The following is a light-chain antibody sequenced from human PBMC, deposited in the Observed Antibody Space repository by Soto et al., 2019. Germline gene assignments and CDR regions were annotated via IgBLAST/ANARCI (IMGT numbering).Light chain of an antibody. V-gene: IGKV1D-8*02. Sequence: IWMTQSPSLLSASTGDRVTISCRMSQVISSYLAWYQQKPGKASELLIYAASTLQSGVPSRFSGSGFGTDLTLTISSPQLEDFATYYCQQSYSFPIALGQGTRLESK. CDR2: AAS. CDR3: QQSYSFPIA. CDR1: QVISSY. J-gene: IGKJ5*01.